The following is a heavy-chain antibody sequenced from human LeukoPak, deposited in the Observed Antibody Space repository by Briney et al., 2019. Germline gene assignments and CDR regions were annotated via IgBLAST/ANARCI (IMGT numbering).Heavy chain of an antibody. Sequence: ASVKVSCKASGYTFTGYYMHWVRQAPGQGLEWMGWINPNSGGTSYAQKFQGRVTMTRDTSISTAYMELSRLRSDDTAVYYCARVVTSLGVHYYYMDVWGKGTTVTVSS. V-gene: IGHV1-2*02. D-gene: IGHD2-2*01. CDR1: GYTFTGYY. CDR2: INPNSGGT. CDR3: ARVVTSLGVHYYYMDV. J-gene: IGHJ6*03.